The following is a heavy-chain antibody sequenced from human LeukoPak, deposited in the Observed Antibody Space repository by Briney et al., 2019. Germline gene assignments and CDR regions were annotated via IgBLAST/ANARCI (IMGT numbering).Heavy chain of an antibody. Sequence: ASVKVSCKASGYTFTGYYMHWVRQAPGQGLEWMGWINPNSGGTNYAQKFQGRVTMTRDTSISTAYMELGRLRSDDTAVYYCARGSGIAARPGYWGQGTLVTVSS. D-gene: IGHD6-6*01. V-gene: IGHV1-2*02. J-gene: IGHJ4*02. CDR2: INPNSGGT. CDR1: GYTFTGYY. CDR3: ARGSGIAARPGY.